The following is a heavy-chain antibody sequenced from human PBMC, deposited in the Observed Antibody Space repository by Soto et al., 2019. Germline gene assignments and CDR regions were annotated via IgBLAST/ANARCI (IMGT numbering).Heavy chain of an antibody. CDR3: ARGRIYSGYGTDY. CDR2: ISSSISTK. V-gene: IGHV3-48*02. J-gene: IGHJ4*02. Sequence: EVHLLESGGGLVQPGGSLRLSCAASGFSFSTYDMNWVRQAPGKGLEWISYISSSISTKYYADSVKGRFIISRDNAKSSLYLQMNSLRDEDTAVYYCARGRIYSGYGTDYWGQGTLVTVSS. CDR1: GFSFSTYD. D-gene: IGHD5-12*01.